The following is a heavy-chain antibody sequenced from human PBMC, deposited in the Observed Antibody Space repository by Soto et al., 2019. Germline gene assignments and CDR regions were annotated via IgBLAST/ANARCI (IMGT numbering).Heavy chain of an antibody. CDR2: ISGSGGST. CDR3: AKDRGELGYYYYGMDV. D-gene: IGHD3-10*01. J-gene: IGHJ6*02. Sequence: EVQLLESGGGLVQPGGSLRLSCAASGFTFSSYAMSWVRQAPGKGLEWVSAISGSGGSTYYADSVKGRFTISRDNSKNTLYLQMNSLRAEDTAVYYCAKDRGELGYYYYGMDVWGQGTTVTVSS. CDR1: GFTFSSYA. V-gene: IGHV3-23*01.